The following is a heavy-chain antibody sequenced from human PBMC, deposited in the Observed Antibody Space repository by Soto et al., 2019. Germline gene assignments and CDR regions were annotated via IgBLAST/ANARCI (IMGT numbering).Heavy chain of an antibody. D-gene: IGHD3-10*01. J-gene: IGHJ3*02. CDR3: ARDVTLVRGVTNALDI. CDR2: IIPILGIA. Sequence: ASVKVSCKACGGTFSSYTISWVRQAPGQGLEWMGRIIPILGIANYAQKFQGRVTITTDKSTSTAYMELSSLRSEDTAAYYCARDVTLVRGVTNALDIWGQGTMVTVSS. CDR1: GGTFSSYT. V-gene: IGHV1-69*04.